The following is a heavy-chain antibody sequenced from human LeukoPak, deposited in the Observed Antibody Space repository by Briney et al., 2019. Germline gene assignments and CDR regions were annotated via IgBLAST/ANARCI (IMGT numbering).Heavy chain of an antibody. Sequence: GGSLRLSCAASGFTFSNAWMSWVRQAPGKGLEWVSYISSSGSTIYYADSVKGRFTISRDNAKNSLYLQMSSLRAEDTAVYYCARDPRAAAGFDYWGQGILVTVSS. CDR1: GFTFSNAW. CDR2: ISSSGSTI. J-gene: IGHJ4*02. V-gene: IGHV3-11*04. D-gene: IGHD6-13*01. CDR3: ARDPRAAAGFDY.